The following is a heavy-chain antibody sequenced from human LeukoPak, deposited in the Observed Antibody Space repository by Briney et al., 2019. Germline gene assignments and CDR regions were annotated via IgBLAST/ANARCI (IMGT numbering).Heavy chain of an antibody. J-gene: IGHJ4*02. CDR3: ARVNLRHRFFDY. CDR1: GGTFSSYA. Sequence: LVKVSCKASGGTFSSYAISWVRQAPGQGLEWMGGIIPIFGTANYAQKFQGRVTITADESTSTAYMELSSLRSEDTAVYYCARVNLRHRFFDYWGQGTLVTVSS. V-gene: IGHV1-69*13. CDR2: IIPIFGTA.